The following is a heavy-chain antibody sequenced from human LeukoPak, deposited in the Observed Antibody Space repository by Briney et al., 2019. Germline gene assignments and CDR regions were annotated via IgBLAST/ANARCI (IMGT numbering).Heavy chain of an antibody. CDR2: ISTSSSYI. Sequence: GGSLRLSCAGSGFIFSRYSMNWVRQAPGKGLEWVSSISTSSSYIYYADSVKGRFTISRDNAKNPLYLQMNSLRAEDTALYYCAKDSWGGHYDSSGYYYDAFDIWGQGTMVTVSS. D-gene: IGHD3-22*01. CDR3: AKDSWGGHYDSSGYYYDAFDI. CDR1: GFIFSRYS. V-gene: IGHV3-21*04. J-gene: IGHJ3*02.